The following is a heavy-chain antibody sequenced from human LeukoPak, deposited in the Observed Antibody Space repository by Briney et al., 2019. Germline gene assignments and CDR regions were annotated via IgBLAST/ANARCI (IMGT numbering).Heavy chain of an antibody. CDR1: GGSVSSGSYY. CDR2: IYYSGST. V-gene: IGHV4-61*01. Sequence: PSETLSLTCNVSGGSVSSGSYYWSWIRQPPGKGLEWIGYIYYSGSTNYNPSLKSRVTISVDTSKNQFSLKLSSVTAADTAVYYCAKVYGGNHLFDPWGQGTLVTVSS. D-gene: IGHD4-23*01. CDR3: AKVYGGNHLFDP. J-gene: IGHJ5*02.